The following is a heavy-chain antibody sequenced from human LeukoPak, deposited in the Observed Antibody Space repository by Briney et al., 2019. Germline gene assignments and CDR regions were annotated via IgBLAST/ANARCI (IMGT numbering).Heavy chain of an antibody. CDR3: ARGRASAAGPFDY. CDR2: INHSGST. CDR1: GGSISSDY. D-gene: IGHD6-13*01. V-gene: IGHV4-34*01. Sequence: SETLSLTCTVSGGSISSDYWSWIRQPPGKGLEWIGEINHSGSTNYNPSLKSRVTISVDTSKNQFSLKLSSVTAADTAVYYCARGRASAAGPFDYWGQGTLVTVSS. J-gene: IGHJ4*02.